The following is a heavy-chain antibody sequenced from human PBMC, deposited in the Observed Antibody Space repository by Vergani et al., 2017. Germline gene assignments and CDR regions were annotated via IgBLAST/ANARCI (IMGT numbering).Heavy chain of an antibody. V-gene: IGHV3-23*01. CDR1: GFTFSSYA. D-gene: IGHD3-22*01. CDR3: AKYLTPTLLVVVINAFDY. Sequence: EVQLLESGGGLVQPGGSLRLSCAASGFTFSSYAMSWVRQAPGKGLEWVSAISGSGGSTYYADSVKGRFTISRDNSKNTLYLQMNSLRAEDTAVYYCAKYLTPTLLVVVINAFDYWGQGTLVTVSS. CDR2: ISGSGGST. J-gene: IGHJ4*02.